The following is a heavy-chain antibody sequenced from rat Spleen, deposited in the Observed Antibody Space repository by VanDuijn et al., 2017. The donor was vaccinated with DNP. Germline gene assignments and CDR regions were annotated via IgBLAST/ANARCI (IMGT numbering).Heavy chain of an antibody. D-gene: IGHD1-4*01. J-gene: IGHJ4*01. V-gene: IGHV2-19*01. CDR1: GFSLTDYN. Sequence: QVQLKESGPGLVQPSQTLSLTCTVSGFSLTDYNILWVRQPPGKGLEWIGGIWSGGSTDYNSAIKSRLSISRDTSKSQVFLKMNSLQTEDTAIYFCTRGGYPGITSAMDAWGQGTSVTVSS. CDR3: TRGGYPGITSAMDA. CDR2: IWSGGST.